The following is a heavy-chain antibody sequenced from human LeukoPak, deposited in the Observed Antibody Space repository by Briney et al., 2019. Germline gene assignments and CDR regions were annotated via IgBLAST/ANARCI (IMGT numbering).Heavy chain of an antibody. CDR1: GYTFTNYW. V-gene: IGHV5-51*01. CDR2: IYPGDSDT. D-gene: IGHD3-22*01. CDR3: ATLRSGYYYDYFDY. Sequence: GESLKISCKGSGYTFTNYWIGWVRQMPGKGLEWMGIIYPGDSDTKYSPSFQGQVTISADKSISTAYLQWSSLKASDTAMYYCATLRSGYYYDYFDYWGQGTLVTVSS. J-gene: IGHJ4*02.